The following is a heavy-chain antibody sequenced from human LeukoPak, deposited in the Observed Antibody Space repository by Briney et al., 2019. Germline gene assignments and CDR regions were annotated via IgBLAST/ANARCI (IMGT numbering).Heavy chain of an antibody. V-gene: IGHV3-21*01. D-gene: IGHD4-17*01. CDR1: GFTFSSYS. J-gene: IGHJ4*02. CDR2: ISSSSSYI. Sequence: RSGGSLRLSCAASGFTFSSYSMNWVRQAPGQGLEWVSSISSSSSYIYYADSVKGRFTISRDNAKNSLYLQMNSLRAEDTAVYYCARSTVVTPVIDYWGQGTLVTVSS. CDR3: ARSTVVTPVIDY.